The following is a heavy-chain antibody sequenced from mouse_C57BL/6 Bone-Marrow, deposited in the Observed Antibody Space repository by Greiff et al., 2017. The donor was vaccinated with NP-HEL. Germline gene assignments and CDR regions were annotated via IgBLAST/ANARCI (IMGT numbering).Heavy chain of an antibody. V-gene: IGHV3-6*01. CDR3: ATTMVTEAWFAY. CDR1: GYSITSGYY. J-gene: IGHJ3*01. D-gene: IGHD2-2*01. Sequence: EVKLMESGPGLVKPSQSLSLTCSVTGYSITSGYYWNWIRQFPGNKLEWMGYISYDGSNNYNPSLKNRISITRDTSKNQFFLKLNSVTTEDTATYYCATTMVTEAWFAYWGQGTLVTVSA. CDR2: ISYDGSN.